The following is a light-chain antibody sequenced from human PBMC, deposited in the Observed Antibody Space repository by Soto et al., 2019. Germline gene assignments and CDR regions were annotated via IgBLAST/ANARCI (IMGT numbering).Light chain of an antibody. CDR2: GAS. Sequence: PGERATLSCRASQSVSSSYLAWYQQKPGQAPRLLIYGASSRATGIPDRFSGSGSGTDFTLTISRLEPEDFAVYYCQQYGSSPLLTFGGGTKVEIK. CDR3: QQYGSSPLLT. J-gene: IGKJ4*01. CDR1: QSVSSSY. V-gene: IGKV3-20*01.